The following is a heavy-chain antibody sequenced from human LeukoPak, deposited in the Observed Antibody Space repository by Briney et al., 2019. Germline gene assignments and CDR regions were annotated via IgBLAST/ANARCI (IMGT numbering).Heavy chain of an antibody. J-gene: IGHJ4*02. D-gene: IGHD3-10*01. CDR1: GFTFSSYG. CDR2: ISYDGSNK. CDR3: AKDYTSPSAYYYGSGTDY. V-gene: IGHV3-30*18. Sequence: PGGSLRLSCAASGFTFSSYGMHWVRQAPGKGLEWVAVISYDGSNKYYADSVKGRFTISRDDSKNTLYLQMNSLRADDTAVYYCAKDYTSPSAYYYGSGTDYWGQGTLVTVSS.